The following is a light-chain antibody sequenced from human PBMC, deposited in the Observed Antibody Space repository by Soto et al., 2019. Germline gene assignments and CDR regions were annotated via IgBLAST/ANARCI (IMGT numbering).Light chain of an antibody. CDR1: QSISTW. CDR2: KAS. V-gene: IGKV1-5*03. Sequence: DIQMTQSPSTLSASVGDRVTITCRASQSISTWLAWYQQKPGKAPKVLIYKASSLKSGVPSRFSASGAGTEFTLTISSLQPDDFATYFCQQYDSYSTFGQGTKVEI. CDR3: QQYDSYST. J-gene: IGKJ1*01.